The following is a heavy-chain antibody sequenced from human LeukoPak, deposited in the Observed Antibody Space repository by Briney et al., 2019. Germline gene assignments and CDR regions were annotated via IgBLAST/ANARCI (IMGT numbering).Heavy chain of an antibody. J-gene: IGHJ4*02. D-gene: IGHD2-15*01. Sequence: SETLSLTCAVYGGSFSGYYWSWIRQPPGKGLEWIGEINHSGSTNYNPSLKSRVTISVDTSKNQFSLKLCSVTAVDTAVYYCARAGGYCSGGSCYYWYFDYWGQGTLVTVSS. CDR3: ARAGGYCSGGSCYYWYFDY. V-gene: IGHV4-34*01. CDR1: GGSFSGYY. CDR2: INHSGST.